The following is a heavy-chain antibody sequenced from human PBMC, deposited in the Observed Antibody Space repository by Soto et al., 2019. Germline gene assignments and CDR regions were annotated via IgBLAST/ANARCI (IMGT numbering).Heavy chain of an antibody. Sequence: QVQLVQSGAEVKKPGSSVKVSCKASGGTFSSYAISWVRQAPGQGLEWMGGIIPIFGTANYAQKFQGRVTITADESTSTAYMELSSLRPEDTAVYYCARDRYSSITQYYYYGMDVWGQGTTVTVSS. J-gene: IGHJ6*02. CDR3: ARDRYSSITQYYYYGMDV. CDR1: GGTFSSYA. D-gene: IGHD6-13*01. CDR2: IIPIFGTA. V-gene: IGHV1-69*12.